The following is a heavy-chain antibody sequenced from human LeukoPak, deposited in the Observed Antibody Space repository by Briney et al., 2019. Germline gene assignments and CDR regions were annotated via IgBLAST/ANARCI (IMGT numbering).Heavy chain of an antibody. CDR3: ARSPRPLTAARLSSSFWFDP. Sequence: GESLKISCKGSGYSFTSYWIGWVRQMPGKGLEWMGIIYPGDSDTRYSPSFQGQVTISADKSISTAYLQWSSLKASDTAMYYCARSPRPLTAARLSSSFWFDPWGQGTQVTVSS. D-gene: IGHD6-6*01. J-gene: IGHJ5*02. CDR1: GYSFTSYW. V-gene: IGHV5-51*01. CDR2: IYPGDSDT.